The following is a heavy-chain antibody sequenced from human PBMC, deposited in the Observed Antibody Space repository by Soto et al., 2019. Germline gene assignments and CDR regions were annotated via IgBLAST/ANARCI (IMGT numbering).Heavy chain of an antibody. CDR3: ARTDNYYDSSGYSFDY. D-gene: IGHD3-22*01. CDR1: GFSLSTSGMC. J-gene: IGHJ4*02. CDR2: IDWDDDK. Sequence: SGPTLVNPTQTLTLTCTFSGFSLSTSGMCVSWIRQPPGKALEWLARIDWDDDKYYSTSLKTRLTISKDTSKNQVVLTMTNMDPVDTATYYCARTDNYYDSSGYSFDYWGQGTLVTVSS. V-gene: IGHV2-70*11.